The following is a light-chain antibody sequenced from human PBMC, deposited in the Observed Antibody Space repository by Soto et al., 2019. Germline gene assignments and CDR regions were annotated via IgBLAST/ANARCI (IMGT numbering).Light chain of an antibody. J-gene: IGKJ4*01. CDR1: QSVSSN. CDR2: GAS. Sequence: EIVMTQSPATLSVSPGERATLSCRASQSVSSNLAWYQQKPGQTPRLLIHGASTRATRIPARFSGSRSGTQFTLTIRSLQSEDFAVYYCQQYNNSPLTFGGATKVQIK. CDR3: QQYNNSPLT. V-gene: IGKV3-15*01.